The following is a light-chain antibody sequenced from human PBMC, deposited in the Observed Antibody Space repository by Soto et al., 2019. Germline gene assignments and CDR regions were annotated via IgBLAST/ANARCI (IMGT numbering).Light chain of an antibody. J-gene: IGLJ2*01. CDR1: SSDVGGYHY. Sequence: QSALTQPRSVSGSPGQSVTISCTGTSSDVGGYHYVSWYQQHPGKAPKIMIYDVSKRPSGVPDRFSGSKSGNSASLTISGLQAEDEADYYCCSYAGSYTGVFGGGTKLTVL. CDR2: DVS. CDR3: CSYAGSYTGV. V-gene: IGLV2-11*01.